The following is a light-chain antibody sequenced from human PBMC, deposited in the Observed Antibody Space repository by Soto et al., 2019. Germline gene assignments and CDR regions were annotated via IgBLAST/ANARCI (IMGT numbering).Light chain of an antibody. CDR3: FSYAGIYTSHYV. CDR1: SSDVGGSHS. V-gene: IGLV2-11*01. J-gene: IGLJ1*01. CDR2: DVN. Sequence: QSALTQPRSVSGSPGQSVTISCTGTSSDVGGSHSVSWYQQYPGEAPKLMINDVNKRPSGVPDRFSGSKSGNTASLTISGLQAEDEDDYYCFSYAGIYTSHYVFGAGTKVTVL.